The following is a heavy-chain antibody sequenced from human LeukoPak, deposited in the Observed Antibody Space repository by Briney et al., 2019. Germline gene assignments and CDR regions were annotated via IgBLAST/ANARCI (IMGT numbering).Heavy chain of an antibody. Sequence: SETLSLTCTVSGGSISSGDYYWSWIRQPPAKGLEWIGYIYYSGSTYYNPSLKSRVTISVGTSKNQFSLKLSSVTAADTAVYYCARAIAVAGTWVDYWGQGTLVTVSS. CDR1: GGSISSGDYY. CDR3: ARAIAVAGTWVDY. D-gene: IGHD6-19*01. J-gene: IGHJ4*02. CDR2: IYYSGST. V-gene: IGHV4-30-4*08.